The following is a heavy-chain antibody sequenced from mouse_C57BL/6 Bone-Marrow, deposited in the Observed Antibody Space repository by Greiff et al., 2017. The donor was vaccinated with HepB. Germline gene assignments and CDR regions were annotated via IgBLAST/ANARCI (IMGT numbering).Heavy chain of an antibody. CDR2: ISDGGSYT. J-gene: IGHJ2*01. Sequence: EVHLVESGGGLVKPGGSLKLSCAASGFTFSSYAMSWVRQTPEKRLEWVATISDGGSYTYYPDNVKGRFTISRDNAKNNLYLQMSHLKSEDTAMYYCARMVKYVRYFDYWGQGTTLTVSS. CDR1: GFTFSSYA. CDR3: ARMVKYVRYFDY. V-gene: IGHV5-4*01. D-gene: IGHD2-2*01.